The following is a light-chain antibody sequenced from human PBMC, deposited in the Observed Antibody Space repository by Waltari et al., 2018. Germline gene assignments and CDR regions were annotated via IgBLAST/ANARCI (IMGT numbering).Light chain of an antibody. CDR3: QQYNSYPT. V-gene: IGKV1-5*03. J-gene: IGKJ2*01. Sequence: DIQMTQSPSTLSASVGDRVTITCRASQSISNWLAWYQQKPGKAPKLLLYKASSLQSRVPSRFSGSGSGTEFTLTISSLQPDDFATYYCQQYNSYPTFGQGTKLEIK. CDR2: KAS. CDR1: QSISNW.